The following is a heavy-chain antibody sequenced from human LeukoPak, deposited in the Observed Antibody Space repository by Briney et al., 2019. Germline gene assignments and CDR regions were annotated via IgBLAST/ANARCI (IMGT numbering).Heavy chain of an antibody. V-gene: IGHV4-39*07. CDR1: GGSISSSSYY. J-gene: IGHJ6*03. CDR3: ARDESRSYYYYMDV. Sequence: SETLSLTCTVSGGSISSSSYYWGWIRQPPGKGLEWIGSIYYSGSTYYNPSLKSRVTMSVDTSKNQFSLKLSSVTAADTAVYYCARDESRSYYYYMDVWGKGTTVTVSS. CDR2: IYYSGST.